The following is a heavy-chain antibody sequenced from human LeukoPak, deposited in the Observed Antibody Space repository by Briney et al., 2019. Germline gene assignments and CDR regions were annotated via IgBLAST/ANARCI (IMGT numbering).Heavy chain of an antibody. Sequence: YPGGSLRLSCAASGFTFSSYGMHWVRQAPGKGLEWVAVIWYDGSNKYYADSVKGRFTISRDNSKNTLYLQMNSLRAEDTAVYYCARRHYDSSGYLDYWGQGTLVTVSS. V-gene: IGHV3-33*01. D-gene: IGHD3-22*01. CDR3: ARRHYDSSGYLDY. CDR1: GFTFSSYG. J-gene: IGHJ4*02. CDR2: IWYDGSNK.